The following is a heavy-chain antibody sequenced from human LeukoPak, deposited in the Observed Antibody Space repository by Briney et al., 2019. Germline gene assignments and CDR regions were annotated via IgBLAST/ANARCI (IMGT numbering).Heavy chain of an antibody. V-gene: IGHV3-23*01. D-gene: IGHD3-10*01. CDR3: AKDRYQDYYGSGTPTYFDY. CDR2: SGGST. J-gene: IGHJ4*02. Sequence: SGGSTYYADSVKGRFTISRDNSKNTLYLQMNSLRAEDTAVYYCAKDRYQDYYGSGTPTYFDYWGQGTLVTVSS.